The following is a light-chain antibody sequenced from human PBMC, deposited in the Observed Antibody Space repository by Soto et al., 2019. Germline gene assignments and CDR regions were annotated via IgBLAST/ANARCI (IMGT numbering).Light chain of an antibody. V-gene: IGKV1-33*01. CDR1: QDISNY. J-gene: IGKJ4*01. CDR2: DAS. Sequence: DIPMTQSPSSLSASVGDRVTITCQASQDISNYLNWYQQKPGKAPKLLIYDASNLETGVPSRFSGSGSGTDSTFTISSLQPEDIATYYCQQYDNLPLTFGGGTKVEIK. CDR3: QQYDNLPLT.